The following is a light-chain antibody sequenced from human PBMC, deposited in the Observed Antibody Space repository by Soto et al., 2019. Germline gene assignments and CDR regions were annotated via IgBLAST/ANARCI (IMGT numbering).Light chain of an antibody. CDR1: QSLLHSNGYNY. CDR3: MQALQTPMYT. V-gene: IGKV2-28*01. J-gene: IGKJ2*01. CDR2: LGS. Sequence: DIVMTQSPLSLPVTPGEPASISCRSSQSLLHSNGYNYLDWYLQKPGQSPQLLIYLGSNRASGVPDRFSGSGSGTDFTQKISRVEAEDVGVYYCMQALQTPMYTFGQGTKLEIK.